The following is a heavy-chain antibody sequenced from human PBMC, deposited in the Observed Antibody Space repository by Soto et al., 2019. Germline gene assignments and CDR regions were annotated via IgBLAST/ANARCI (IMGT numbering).Heavy chain of an antibody. V-gene: IGHV1-18*01. CDR2: ISVHNGYT. CDR3: ARLEHNFGPHDY. D-gene: IGHD1-1*01. Sequence: QVQLAQSGAEVKKPGASVTVSCTASGYTFSSYGISWVWQPPGQGLQWVGLISVHNGYTKPALELQGRVTMTTDTATTTAYMELRILRSDDSAVYYCARLEHNFGPHDYWGQGNRVTVSS. J-gene: IGHJ4*02. CDR1: GYTFSSYG.